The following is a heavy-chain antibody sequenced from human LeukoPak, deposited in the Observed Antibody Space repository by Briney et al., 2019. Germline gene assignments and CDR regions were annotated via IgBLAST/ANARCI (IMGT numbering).Heavy chain of an antibody. CDR1: GFAFSSYW. J-gene: IGHJ4*02. Sequence: GGSLRLSCAASGFAFSSYWASWVRQAPRKGLEWVANINQDGSDQNYVDSVRGRFTISRDNAKNSAYLQMNSLRVADTAVYYCARSLWPEDYWGQGILVTVSS. CDR3: ARSLWPEDY. D-gene: IGHD2-21*01. V-gene: IGHV3-7*01. CDR2: INQDGSDQ.